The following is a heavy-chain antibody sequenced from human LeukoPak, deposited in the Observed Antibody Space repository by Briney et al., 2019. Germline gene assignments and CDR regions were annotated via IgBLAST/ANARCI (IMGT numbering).Heavy chain of an antibody. V-gene: IGHV3-23*01. CDR2: IIGSGGTT. J-gene: IGHJ6*03. CDR3: ARARGWQPNYYYYMDV. D-gene: IGHD2-15*01. Sequence: GGSLRLSCAASGFSFGSFAMSWVRQAPGKGLEWVSGIIGSGGTTFYADSVKGRFTISRDNSKNTLYLQMNSLRAEDTAVYYCARARGWQPNYYYYMDVWGAGTTVTVSS. CDR1: GFSFGSFA.